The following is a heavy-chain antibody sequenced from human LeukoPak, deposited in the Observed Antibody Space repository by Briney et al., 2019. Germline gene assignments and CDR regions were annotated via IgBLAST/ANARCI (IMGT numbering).Heavy chain of an antibody. CDR1: GGSFSGYY. V-gene: IGHV4-34*01. D-gene: IGHD6-13*01. J-gene: IGHJ2*01. Sequence: ASETLSLTCAVYGGSFSGYYWSWIRQPPGKGLEWIGEINHSGSTNYNPSLKSRVTISVDTSKNQFSLKLSSVTAADTAVYYCARLTSASYSSSWYPRDWYFDLWGRGTLVTASS. CDR2: INHSGST. CDR3: ARLTSASYSSSWYPRDWYFDL.